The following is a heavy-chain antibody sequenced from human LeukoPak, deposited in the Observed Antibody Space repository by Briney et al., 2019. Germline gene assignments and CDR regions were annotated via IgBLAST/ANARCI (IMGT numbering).Heavy chain of an antibody. CDR2: IYSSGST. V-gene: IGHV4-4*07. CDR3: VGWSATRIDY. Sequence: SETLSLTCTVSGGSISSDYWSWIRQPAGKGLEWIGRIYSSGSTNYNPSLKSRVTMSVDTSKNQFSLKLSPVTAADTAVYYCVGWSATRIDYWGQGTLVTVSS. J-gene: IGHJ4*02. CDR1: GGSISSDY. D-gene: IGHD3-3*01.